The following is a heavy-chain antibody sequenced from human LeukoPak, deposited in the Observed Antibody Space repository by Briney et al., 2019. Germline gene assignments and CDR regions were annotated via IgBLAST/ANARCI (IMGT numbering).Heavy chain of an antibody. D-gene: IGHD5-18*01. CDR2: FDPEDGET. V-gene: IGHV1-24*01. J-gene: IGHJ4*02. Sequence: ASVKVSCKVSGYTLTELSMHWVRQAPGKGLEWMGGFDPEDGETIYAQKFQGRVTMTEDTSTDTAYMELSSLGSEDTAVYYCATALGYSYGFDYWGQGTLVTVSS. CDR3: ATALGYSYGFDY. CDR1: GYTLTELS.